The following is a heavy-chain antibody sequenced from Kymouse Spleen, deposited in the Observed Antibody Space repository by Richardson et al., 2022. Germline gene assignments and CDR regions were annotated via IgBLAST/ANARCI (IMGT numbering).Heavy chain of an antibody. Sequence: QVQLVESGGGVVQPGRSLRLSCAASGFTFSSYGMHWVRQAPGKGLEWVAVIWYDGSNKYYADSVKGRFTISRDNSKNTLYLQMNSLRAEDTAVYYCARV*QLVVVTTGSTPGAREPWSPSPQ. V-gene: IGHV3-33*01. CDR3: ARV*QLVVVTTGSTP. CDR2: IWYDGSNK. D-gene: IGHD6-6*01. J-gene: IGHJ5*02. CDR1: GFTFSSYG.